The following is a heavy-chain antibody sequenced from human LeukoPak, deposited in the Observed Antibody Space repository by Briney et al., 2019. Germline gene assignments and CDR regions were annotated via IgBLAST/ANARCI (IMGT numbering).Heavy chain of an antibody. CDR2: IIPIVGIL. V-gene: IGHV1-69*04. D-gene: IGHD1-26*01. J-gene: IGHJ6*02. Sequence: ASVKVSCKASGGTFTSYGINWVRQAPGLGLEWMGRIIPIVGILNYAQRFQGRVTITADNSTNIAYMELGSLRSGDTAVYYCARGGSYYFYNGMDVWGQGTTVTVSS. CDR1: GGTFTSYG. CDR3: ARGGSYYFYNGMDV.